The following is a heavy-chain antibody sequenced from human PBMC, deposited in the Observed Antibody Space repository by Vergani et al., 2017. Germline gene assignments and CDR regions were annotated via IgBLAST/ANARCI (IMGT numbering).Heavy chain of an antibody. CDR2: INHSGTI. J-gene: IGHJ3*01. V-gene: IGHV4-34*01. CDR1: GGSLGGYY. D-gene: IGHD1-26*01. CDR3: ARRAERWETLLRDDFDV. Sequence: QVQLQQWGPGLLKPSETLSLTCAVYGGSLGGYYWSWIRLAPGKGLEWIGEINHSGTINYNPTLKSPFNVSIDTSRDHFSLKLRSVSAADTAVYFCARRAERWETLLRDDFDVWGQGTFVTVSP.